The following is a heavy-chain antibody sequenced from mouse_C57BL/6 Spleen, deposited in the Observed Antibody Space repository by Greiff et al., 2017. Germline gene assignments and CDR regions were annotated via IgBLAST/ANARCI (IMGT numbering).Heavy chain of an antibody. Sequence: VQLQESGAELVKPGASVKISCKASGYAFSSYWMNWVKQRPGKGLEWIGQIYPGDGDTNYNGKFKGKATLTADKSSSTAYMQLSSLTSEDSAVYFCARYGGGIYAMDYWGQGTSVTVSS. CDR1: GYAFSSYW. CDR3: ARYGGGIYAMDY. J-gene: IGHJ4*01. D-gene: IGHD1-1*01. CDR2: IYPGDGDT. V-gene: IGHV1-80*01.